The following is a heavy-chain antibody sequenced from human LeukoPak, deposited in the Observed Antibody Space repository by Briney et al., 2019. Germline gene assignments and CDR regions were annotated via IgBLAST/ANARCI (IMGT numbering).Heavy chain of an antibody. CDR3: AKQNSRGFDY. Sequence: GGSLRLSCAASGFNFRYYAMTWVRQAPGKGLECVSGISEGADITYYGGSVKGRFSISRDNSKNTLYLQMNSLRAEDTAVYYCAKQNSRGFDYWGQGTLVTVSS. J-gene: IGHJ4*02. CDR2: ISEGADIT. V-gene: IGHV3-23*01. D-gene: IGHD2/OR15-2a*01. CDR1: GFNFRYYA.